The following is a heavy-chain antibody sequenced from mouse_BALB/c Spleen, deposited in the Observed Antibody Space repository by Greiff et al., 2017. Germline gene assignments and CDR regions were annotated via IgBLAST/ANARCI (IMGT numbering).Heavy chain of an antibody. D-gene: IGHD2-1*01. V-gene: IGHV5-6-2*01. CDR1: GFTFSSYY. Sequence: EVKLVESGGGLVKLGGSLKLSCAASGFTFSSYYMSWVRQTPEKRLELVAAINSNGGSTYYPDTVKGRFTISRDNAKNTLYLQMSSLKSEDTALYYCTRRAGNSDYYAMDYWGQGTSVTVSS. CDR3: TRRAGNSDYYAMDY. J-gene: IGHJ4*01. CDR2: INSNGGST.